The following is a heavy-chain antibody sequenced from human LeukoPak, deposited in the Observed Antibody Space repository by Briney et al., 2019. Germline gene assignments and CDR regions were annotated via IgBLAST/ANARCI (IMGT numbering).Heavy chain of an antibody. Sequence: SETLSLTCIVPVGSISSYYWSWMRQPAGKGLEWIGRIYASGSTKYNPSLKSRITMSVDTSKNQSSLKLSSVTAADTAVYYCAREGKDILTGYYGYYYMDVWGKGTTVTISS. J-gene: IGHJ6*03. V-gene: IGHV4-4*07. D-gene: IGHD3-9*01. CDR1: VGSISSYY. CDR3: AREGKDILTGYYGYYYMDV. CDR2: IYASGST.